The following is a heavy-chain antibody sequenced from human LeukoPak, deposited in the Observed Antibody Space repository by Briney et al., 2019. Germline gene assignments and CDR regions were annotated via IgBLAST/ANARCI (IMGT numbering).Heavy chain of an antibody. CDR1: GFTFSNYW. Sequence: GGSLRLSCAASGFTFSNYWMGWVRQAPGKRLEWVANMNIDGSEKYYADSVKGRFTISRDNAKNSLYLQMNSLRAEDTAVYYCASGGMGATRYWGQGTLVTVSS. D-gene: IGHD1-26*01. CDR2: MNIDGSEK. J-gene: IGHJ4*02. V-gene: IGHV3-7*01. CDR3: ASGGMGATRY.